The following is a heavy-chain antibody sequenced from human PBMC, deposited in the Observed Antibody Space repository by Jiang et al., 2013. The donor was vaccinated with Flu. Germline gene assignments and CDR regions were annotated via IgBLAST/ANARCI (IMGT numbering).Heavy chain of an antibody. J-gene: IGHJ3*02. D-gene: IGHD3-22*01. V-gene: IGHV1-69*01. CDR1: GGTFSSYA. CDR3: ARDDPVYYYDSRIAFDY. Sequence: VQLVESGAEVKKPGSSVKVSCKASGGTFSSYAISWVRQAPGQGLEWMGGIIPIFGTANYAQKFQGRVTITADESTSTAYMELSSLRSEDTAVYYCARDDPVYYYDSRIAFDYLGPRDNGHRLF. CDR2: IIPIFGTA.